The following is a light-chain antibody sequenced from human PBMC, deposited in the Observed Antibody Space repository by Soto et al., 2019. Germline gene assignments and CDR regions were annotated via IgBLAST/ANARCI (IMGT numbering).Light chain of an antibody. Sequence: EIVITHSPATLSVSPGERATLSCRASQTVTGALAWYQQKPGQAPRLLLYGASTRATGVPDRFSGSGSGTDFTLTISSLQSEDFAVYYCQQYNDWPPYTFGQGTNVEIK. V-gene: IGKV3-15*01. CDR2: GAS. J-gene: IGKJ2*01. CDR3: QQYNDWPPYT. CDR1: QTVTGA.